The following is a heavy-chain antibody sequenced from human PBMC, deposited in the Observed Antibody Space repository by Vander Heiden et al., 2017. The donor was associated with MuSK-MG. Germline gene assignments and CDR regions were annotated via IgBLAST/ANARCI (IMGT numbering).Heavy chain of an antibody. V-gene: IGHV4-4*07. CDR2: IFSSGIT. CDR3: ARDPFESSFDY. J-gene: IGHJ4*02. D-gene: IGHD3-16*01. Sequence: QVQLQESGPGLVKPSETLSLTCSVSGGSINTYYWNWSRQPAGKGPEWIGRIFSSGITNYNPSLKSRVIMSVDTSKNQFSLKLSSMTAADTAVYYCARDPFESSFDYWGQGILVAVSS. CDR1: GGSINTYY.